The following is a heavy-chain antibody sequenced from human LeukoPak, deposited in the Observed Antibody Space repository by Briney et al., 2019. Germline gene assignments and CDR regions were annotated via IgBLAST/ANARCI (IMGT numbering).Heavy chain of an antibody. CDR3: ARDRRNSGSWNFDY. Sequence: GGSLRLSCAASGFTVSSNYMSWVRQAPGKGLEWVSVIYSDGSTYYADSVKGRFTISRDNSKNTLYLQMNSLRAEDTAVYYCARDRRNSGSWNFDYWGQGTLVTVSS. J-gene: IGHJ4*02. CDR1: GFTVSSNY. CDR2: IYSDGST. D-gene: IGHD1-26*01. V-gene: IGHV3-66*01.